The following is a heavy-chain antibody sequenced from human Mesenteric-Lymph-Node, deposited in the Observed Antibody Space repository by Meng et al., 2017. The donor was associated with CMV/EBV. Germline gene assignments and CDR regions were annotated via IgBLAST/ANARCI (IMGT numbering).Heavy chain of an antibody. CDR3: ARDRVNRYYYYGMDV. D-gene: IGHD1-14*01. J-gene: IGHJ6*02. Sequence: GGSLRLSCAASGFTFSSYAMHWVRQAPGKGLEWVAVISYDGSNKYYADSVKGRFTISRDNSKNTLYLQMNSLRAEDTAVYYCARDRVNRYYYYGMDVWGQGTTVTVSS. CDR1: GFTFSSYA. V-gene: IGHV3-30*14. CDR2: ISYDGSNK.